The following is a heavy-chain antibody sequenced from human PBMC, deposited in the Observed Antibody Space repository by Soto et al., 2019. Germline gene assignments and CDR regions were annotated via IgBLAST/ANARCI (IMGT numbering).Heavy chain of an antibody. J-gene: IGHJ4*02. Sequence: GASVKVSCKASGYTFTGYYLHWVRRAPGQGLQWVGWINPSSGDTNYTQKFQGRVTMTRDTAISTVYMELSSLRSDDTAVYYCARVLAPSFDYWTGFDYWGQGSLVTV. CDR2: INPSSGDT. D-gene: IGHD3-3*01. CDR3: ARVLAPSFDYWTGFDY. V-gene: IGHV1-2*02. CDR1: GYTFTGYY.